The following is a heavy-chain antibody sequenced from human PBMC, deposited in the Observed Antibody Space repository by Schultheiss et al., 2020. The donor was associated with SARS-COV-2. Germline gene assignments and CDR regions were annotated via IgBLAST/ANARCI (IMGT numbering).Heavy chain of an antibody. J-gene: IGHJ4*02. V-gene: IGHV4-59*12. Sequence: SETLSLTCTVSGGSISSYYWSWIRQPPGKGLEWIGYIYYSGSTNYNPSLKSRVTMSVDTSKNQFSLKLSSVTAADTAVYYCARDFVTDTAYFDYWGQGTLVTVSS. D-gene: IGHD5-18*01. CDR3: ARDFVTDTAYFDY. CDR2: IYYSGST. CDR1: GGSISSYY.